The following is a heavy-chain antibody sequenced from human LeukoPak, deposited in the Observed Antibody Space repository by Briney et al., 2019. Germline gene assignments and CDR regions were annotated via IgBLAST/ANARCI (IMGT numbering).Heavy chain of an antibody. CDR2: ISNSDDTR. D-gene: IGHD2/OR15-2a*01. CDR1: GYTFTSYS. V-gene: IGHV3-48*02. Sequence: GGSLRLSCAASGYTFTSYSMSWVRQAPGKGLEWVTFISNSDDTRYYADSVRGRFTISRDDAKNSLYLQMSSLRDGDTAVYYCVRGYYSNSFDFWGQGTVVTVSS. CDR3: VRGYYSNSFDF. J-gene: IGHJ3*01.